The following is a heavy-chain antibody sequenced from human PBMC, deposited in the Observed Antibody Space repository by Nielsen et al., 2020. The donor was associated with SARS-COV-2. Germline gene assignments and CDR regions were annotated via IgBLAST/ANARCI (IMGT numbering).Heavy chain of an antibody. CDR2: IKSKTDGETT. V-gene: IGHV3-15*01. J-gene: IGHJ4*02. CDR3: MAPLITTFGLVSDH. Sequence: WIRQPPGKGLEWVGRIKSKTDGETTDYAAPVKGRFSISRDDSKNTLYLHMNSLKNDDTAVYYCMAPLITTFGLVSDHWGQGTLVTVSS. D-gene: IGHD3-3*01.